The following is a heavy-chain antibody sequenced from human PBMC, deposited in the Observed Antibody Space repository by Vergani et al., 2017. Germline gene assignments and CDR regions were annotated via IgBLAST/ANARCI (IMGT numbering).Heavy chain of an antibody. CDR3: ARAAMVTVFDY. D-gene: IGHD5-18*01. CDR1: GFTFSSYS. J-gene: IGHJ4*02. V-gene: IGHV4-38-2*01. CDR2: IYYSGST. Sequence: VQLVESGGGLVQPGGSLRLSCAASGFTFSSYSMNWVRQAPGKGLEWIGSIYYSGSTYYNPSLKSRVTISVDTSKNQFSLKLSSVTAADTAVYYCARAAMVTVFDYWGQGTLVTVSS.